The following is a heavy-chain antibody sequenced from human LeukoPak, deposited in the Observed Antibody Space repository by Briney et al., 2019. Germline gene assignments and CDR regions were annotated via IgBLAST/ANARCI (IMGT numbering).Heavy chain of an antibody. CDR1: GFTFSSNY. D-gene: IGHD3-10*01. Sequence: QTGGSLRLSCAASGFTFSSNYMSWVRQAPGKGREWVAFIGYDGRNKYYADSVKGRFTISRDNSKNTVYLQMNRLRAEDTAVYYCAKDNAYYYADYWGQGTLVTVPS. CDR3: AKDNAYYYADY. CDR2: IGYDGRNK. J-gene: IGHJ4*02. V-gene: IGHV3-30*02.